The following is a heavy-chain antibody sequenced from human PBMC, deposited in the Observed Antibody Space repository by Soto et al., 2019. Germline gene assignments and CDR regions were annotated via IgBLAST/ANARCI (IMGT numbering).Heavy chain of an antibody. J-gene: IGHJ5*02. D-gene: IGHD3-16*02. Sequence: GGSLRLSCAASGFTFSSYAMSWVRQAPGKGLEWVSAISGSGGSTYYADSVKGRFTISRDNSKNTLYLQMNSLRAEDTAVYYCAEDLSNDYIWGSYRYTSWFDPWGQGTLVTVSS. CDR1: GFTFSSYA. CDR3: AEDLSNDYIWGSYRYTSWFDP. CDR2: ISGSGGST. V-gene: IGHV3-23*01.